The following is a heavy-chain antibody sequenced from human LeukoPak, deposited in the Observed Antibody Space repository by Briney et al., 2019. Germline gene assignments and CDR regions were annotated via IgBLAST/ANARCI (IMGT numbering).Heavy chain of an antibody. CDR3: AKFALAAGTKNDAFDI. Sequence: GGSLRLSCAASGFTFSSYGMHWVRQAPDKGLEWVAFIRYDGSNKYYADSVKGRFTISRDNSKNTLYLQMNSLRAEDTAVYYCAKFALAAGTKNDAFDIWGQGTMVTVSS. V-gene: IGHV3-30*02. CDR2: IRYDGSNK. CDR1: GFTFSSYG. D-gene: IGHD6-13*01. J-gene: IGHJ3*02.